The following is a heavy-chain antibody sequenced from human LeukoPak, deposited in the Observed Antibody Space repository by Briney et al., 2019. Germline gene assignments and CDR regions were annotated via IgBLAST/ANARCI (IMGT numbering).Heavy chain of an antibody. CDR1: GGSIGSDY. Sequence: PSETLSLTCTVSGGSIGSDYWAWIRQPPGKGLEYIGYIYYTGGTNYNPSLKSRVTISVDTSKNQFSLKLSSVTAADTAVYFCAKYGNSGWVIDNWGQGTLVTVSS. D-gene: IGHD6-19*01. CDR2: IYYTGGT. CDR3: AKYGNSGWVIDN. V-gene: IGHV4-59*08. J-gene: IGHJ4*02.